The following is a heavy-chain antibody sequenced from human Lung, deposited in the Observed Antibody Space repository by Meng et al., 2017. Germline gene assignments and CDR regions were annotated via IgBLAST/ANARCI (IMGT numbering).Heavy chain of an antibody. CDR2: INHSGST. J-gene: IGHJ4*02. CDR1: GGSFSDYY. D-gene: IGHD4-11*01. Sequence: QVHLQQWGAGLLQSSETLSLSCVVSGGSFSDYYLSCLRQPPGKGLEWIGEINHSGSTNYNPSLESRATISVDTSQNNLSLKLSSVTAADSAVYYCARGPTTMAHDFDYWGQGTLVTVSS. V-gene: IGHV4-34*01. CDR3: ARGPTTMAHDFDY.